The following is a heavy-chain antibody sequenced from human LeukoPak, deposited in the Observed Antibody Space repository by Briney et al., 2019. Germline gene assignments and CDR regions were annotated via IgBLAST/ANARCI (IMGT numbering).Heavy chain of an antibody. Sequence: PGGSLRLSCIASGFTSSSHWMNWVRQAPGKGLEWVANIMQDGSEKYYVDSVKGRFTISRDNAKNSLYLQMNSLRAEDTAVYYCDRESTNYGAYVSGFDFWGQGTMVTVSS. J-gene: IGHJ3*01. CDR1: GFTSSSHW. CDR3: DRESTNYGAYVSGFDF. D-gene: IGHD4-17*01. CDR2: IMQDGSEK. V-gene: IGHV3-7*01.